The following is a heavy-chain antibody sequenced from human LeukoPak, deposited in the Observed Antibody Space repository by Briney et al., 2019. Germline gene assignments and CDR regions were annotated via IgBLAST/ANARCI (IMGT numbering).Heavy chain of an antibody. CDR3: ARTTGSYFES. Sequence: PSETLSLTCTVSGGSITSYYWSWIRQPAGKGLEWIGRLYTSGSTNYNPSLRSRVTLSVDTSKNHFSLSLSSVTAADTAVYYCARTTGSYFESWGQGTLVTVSS. V-gene: IGHV4-4*07. D-gene: IGHD1-26*01. J-gene: IGHJ4*02. CDR1: GGSITSYY. CDR2: LYTSGST.